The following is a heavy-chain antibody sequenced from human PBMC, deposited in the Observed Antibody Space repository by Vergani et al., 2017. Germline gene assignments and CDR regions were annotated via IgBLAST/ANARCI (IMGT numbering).Heavy chain of an antibody. CDR1: GGSISSYY. D-gene: IGHD5-24*01. V-gene: IGHV4-59*01. CDR3: ASDLMRWLQSDHTYYYYGMDV. CDR2: INHSGST. J-gene: IGHJ6*02. Sequence: QVQLQESGPGLVKPSETLSLTCTVSGGSISSYYWSWIRQPPGKGLEWIGEINHSGSTNYNPSLKSRVTISVDTSKNQFSLKLSSVTAADTAVYYCASDLMRWLQSDHTYYYYGMDVWGQGTTVTVSS.